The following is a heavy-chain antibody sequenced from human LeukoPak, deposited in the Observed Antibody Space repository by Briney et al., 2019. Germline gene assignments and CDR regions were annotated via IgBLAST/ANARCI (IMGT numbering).Heavy chain of an antibody. J-gene: IGHJ5*02. CDR3: ARHRCGWCRWFDP. V-gene: IGHV4-34*01. Sequence: SETLSLTCAVYGGSFSGSYWSWIRQPPGKGLEWIGDINHSESTNYNPSLKSRVTISVDTSKNQFSLKLNSVTAADTAVYYCARHRCGWCRWFDPWGQGTLVTVSS. CDR1: GGSFSGSY. CDR2: INHSEST. D-gene: IGHD6-19*01.